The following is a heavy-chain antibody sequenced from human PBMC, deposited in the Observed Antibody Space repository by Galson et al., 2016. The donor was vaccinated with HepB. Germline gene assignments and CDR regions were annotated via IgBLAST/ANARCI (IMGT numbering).Heavy chain of an antibody. CDR3: TTDPPGPYYYETSGYYRTSDY. Sequence: SLRLSCAASGFTFSTSGIHWVRQAPGKGLEWVGRIKSVIDGETKDYAKPVRGRFAITRDDTKNTLYLQMNSLKIEDTAIYHCTTDPPGPYYYETSGYYRTSDYWGQGTLVTVSS. D-gene: IGHD3-22*01. J-gene: IGHJ4*02. CDR1: GFTFSTSG. V-gene: IGHV3-15*01. CDR2: IKSVIDGETK.